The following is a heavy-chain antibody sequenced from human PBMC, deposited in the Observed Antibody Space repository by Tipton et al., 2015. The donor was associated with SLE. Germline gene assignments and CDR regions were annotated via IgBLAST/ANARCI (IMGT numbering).Heavy chain of an antibody. Sequence: TLSLTCTVSGGSISSSSYYWGWIRQPPGKGLEWIGNIYYTGNTFYNPSLKSRVTISLDKSKNQFSLRLNSVTAADTAVYYCARDEYRYDATGYHLLGHFDFWGQGTLVTVSS. CDR3: ARDEYRYDATGYHLLGHFDF. D-gene: IGHD4/OR15-4a*01. CDR2: IYYTGNT. V-gene: IGHV4-39*07. CDR1: GGSISSSSYY. J-gene: IGHJ4*02.